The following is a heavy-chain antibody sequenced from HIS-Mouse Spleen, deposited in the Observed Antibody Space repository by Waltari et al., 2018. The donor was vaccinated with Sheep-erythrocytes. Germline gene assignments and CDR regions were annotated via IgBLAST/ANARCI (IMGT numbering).Heavy chain of an antibody. CDR1: GGSFSGYY. Sequence: QVQLQQWGAGLLKPSETLSLTCAVYGGSFSGYYWSWIRQPPGKGLEWIGEINHSGSTNHNPSRKSRVTISVDTSKNQFSLKLSSVTAADTAVYYCARALSIAARPNWFDPWGQGTLVTVSS. CDR3: ARALSIAARPNWFDP. D-gene: IGHD6-6*01. J-gene: IGHJ5*02. CDR2: INHSGST. V-gene: IGHV4-34*01.